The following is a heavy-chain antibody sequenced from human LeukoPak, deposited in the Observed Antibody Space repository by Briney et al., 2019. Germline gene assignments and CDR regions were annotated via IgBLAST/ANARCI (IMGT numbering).Heavy chain of an antibody. V-gene: IGHV3-11*01. CDR3: ARDYSFSSGWSVGFDY. CDR2: ISSSGSTI. D-gene: IGHD6-19*01. Sequence: PGGSLRLSCAASGFTFSSYAMSWIRQAPGKGLEWVSYISSSGSTIYYADSVKGRFTISRDNAKNSLYLQMNSLRAEDTAVYYCARDYSFSSGWSVGFDYWGQGTLVTVSS. J-gene: IGHJ4*02. CDR1: GFTFSSYA.